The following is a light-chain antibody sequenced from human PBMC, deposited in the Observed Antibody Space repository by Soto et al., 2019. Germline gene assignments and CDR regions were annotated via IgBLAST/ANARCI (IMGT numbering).Light chain of an antibody. J-gene: IGKJ2*01. CDR1: QSVGSN. Sequence: ETVMTQSPATLSVSPGEGATLSCRASQSVGSNLAWYQQKPGQAPRLLIYGASTRATGIPVRFSGSGSGTEFTLTISGLQSGDFAVYYCQQYNNWPPHTFGQGTKLEIK. CDR2: GAS. V-gene: IGKV3-15*01. CDR3: QQYNNWPPHT.